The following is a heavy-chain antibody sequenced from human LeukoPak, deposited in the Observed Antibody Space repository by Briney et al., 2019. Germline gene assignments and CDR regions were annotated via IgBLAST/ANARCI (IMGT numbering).Heavy chain of an antibody. CDR2: VTGSEDRT. CDR1: GFTFSSSA. CDR3: AKGPQLNSGYHPDY. D-gene: IGHD3-22*01. V-gene: IGHV3-23*01. Sequence: GGSLRLSCAASGFTFSSSAMTWVRQAPGRGLDWVSRVTGSEDRTYYADSVKGRFTTSRDYARNILHCQMNSLRVDDTAMYYCAKGPQLNSGYHPDYWGQGPLVSVSS. J-gene: IGHJ4*02.